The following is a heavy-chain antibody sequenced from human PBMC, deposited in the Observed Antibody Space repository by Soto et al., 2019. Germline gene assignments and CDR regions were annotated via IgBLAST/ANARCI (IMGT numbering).Heavy chain of an antibody. Sequence: SVKVSCKASGFTFTSSAVQWVRQARGQRLEWIGWIVVGSGNTNYAQKFQERVTITKDMSTSTAYMELSSLRSEDTAVYYCAAPPVEMATTSYNYYYGMDVWGQGTTVTVSS. CDR2: IVVGSGNT. V-gene: IGHV1-58*01. CDR1: GFTFTSSA. J-gene: IGHJ6*01. D-gene: IGHD5-12*01. CDR3: AAPPVEMATTSYNYYYGMDV.